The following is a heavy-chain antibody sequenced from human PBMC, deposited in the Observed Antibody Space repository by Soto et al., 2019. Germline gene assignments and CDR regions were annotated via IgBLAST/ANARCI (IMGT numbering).Heavy chain of an antibody. D-gene: IGHD6-13*01. V-gene: IGHV4-34*01. J-gene: IGHJ5*02. Sequence: TSETLSLTCAVYGGSFSGYYWSWIRQPPGKGLEWIGEINHSGSTNYNPSLKSRVTISVDTSKHQFSLKLSSVTAADTAVYYCARGIWSSYSSCWSRFGWWLVPWDQGALVTVSS. CDR1: GGSFSGYY. CDR3: ARGIWSSYSSCWSRFGWWLVP. CDR2: INHSGST.